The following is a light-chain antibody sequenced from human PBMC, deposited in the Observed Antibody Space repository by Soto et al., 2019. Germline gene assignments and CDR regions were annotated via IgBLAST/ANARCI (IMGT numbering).Light chain of an antibody. J-gene: IGLJ1*01. CDR3: YSAADNNPTYV. V-gene: IGLV3-27*01. Sequence: SYELTQPSSVSVSPGQTARITCSGDVLAKKYARWFQQKPGQAPVLVIYKDSERPSGIPERFSGSSSGTTVTLTISGAQVEDEADYYCYSAADNNPTYVFGTGTKPTVL. CDR2: KDS. CDR1: VLAKKY.